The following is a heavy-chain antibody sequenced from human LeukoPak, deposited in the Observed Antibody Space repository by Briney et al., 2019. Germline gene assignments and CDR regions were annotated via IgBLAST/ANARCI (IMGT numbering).Heavy chain of an antibody. J-gene: IGHJ4*02. V-gene: IGHV1-18*01. CDR2: ISAYNGNT. D-gene: IGHD5-24*01. CDR3: ATSRDGYNPLDY. CDR1: GYTFTNYG. Sequence: ASVKVSCKTSGYTFTNYGISWVRQAPGRGLEWMGWISAYNGNTNYAQKFQGRVTMTTDTSTSTAYMGLTSLTSDDTAVYYCATSRDGYNPLDYWSQGTLVTVSS.